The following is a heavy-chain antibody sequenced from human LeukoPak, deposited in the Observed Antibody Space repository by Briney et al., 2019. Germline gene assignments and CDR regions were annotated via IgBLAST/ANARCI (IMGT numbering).Heavy chain of an antibody. CDR3: ARFSSRYRDWFDP. CDR2: IYHSGST. Sequence: SGTLSLTCAVSGGSISSSNWWSWVRQPPGKGLEWIGEIYHSGSTNYNPSLKSRVTISVDKSKNQFSLKLSSVTAADTAVYYCARFSSRYRDWFDPWGQGTLVTVSS. J-gene: IGHJ5*02. CDR1: GGSISSSNW. D-gene: IGHD6-13*01. V-gene: IGHV4-4*02.